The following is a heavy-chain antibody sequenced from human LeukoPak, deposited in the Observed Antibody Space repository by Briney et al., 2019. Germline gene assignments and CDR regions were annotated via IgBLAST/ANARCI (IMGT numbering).Heavy chain of an antibody. CDR2: ISWISGSI. V-gene: IGHV3-9*01. CDR1: GFTFDGYA. J-gene: IGHJ4*02. D-gene: IGHD2-21*02. CDR3: AKDGPYGPLPQD. Sequence: GRSLRLPCAASGFTFDGYAMHGVRQAPWKGLEWVSGISWISGSIGCAGSVKGRFTISRDNAKNSLYLQMSSLRAEDTALYYSAKDGPYGPLPQDWGQGTLVTVSS.